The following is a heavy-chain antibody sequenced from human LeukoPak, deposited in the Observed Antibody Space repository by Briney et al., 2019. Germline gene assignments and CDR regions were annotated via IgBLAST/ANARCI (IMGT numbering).Heavy chain of an antibody. CDR3: ARAVRHQLLPDY. CDR1: GYIFSNYD. CDR2: MNTNSGNT. V-gene: IGHV1-8*01. J-gene: IGHJ4*02. Sequence: PSVKVSCKASGYIFSNYDISWVRQATGQGFEWMGWMNTNSGNTGYALEFQGRVTFTTDTSITTAYMEMSRVRPDAPAVYSCARAVRHQLLPDYWGQGTLVTVSS. D-gene: IGHD2-2*01.